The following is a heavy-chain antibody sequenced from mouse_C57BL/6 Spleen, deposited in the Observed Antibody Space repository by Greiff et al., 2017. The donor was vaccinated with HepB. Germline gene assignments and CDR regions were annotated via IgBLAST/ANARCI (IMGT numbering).Heavy chain of an antibody. CDR3: ARLDYYYGRDYAMDY. CDR1: GFTFSDYG. D-gene: IGHD1-1*01. CDR2: ISSGSSTT. Sequence: EVQLQESGGGLVKPGGSLKLSCAASGFTFSDYGMHWVRQAPEKGLEWVAYISSGSSTTYYADTVKGRFTISRENAKNTLFLQMTILRSEDTAMYYCARLDYYYGRDYAMDYWGQGTSVTVSS. V-gene: IGHV5-17*01. J-gene: IGHJ4*01.